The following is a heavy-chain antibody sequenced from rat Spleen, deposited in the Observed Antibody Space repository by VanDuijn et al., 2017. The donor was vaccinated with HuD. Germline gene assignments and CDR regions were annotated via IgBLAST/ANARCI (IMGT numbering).Heavy chain of an antibody. V-gene: IGHV5S23*01. CDR1: GFTFSNHD. CDR3: ARRHYGYTDYFDY. CDR2: ISLSGGYT. Sequence: EVQLVESDGGLVQPGRSLKLSCAASGFTFSNHDMAWVRQAPTKGLEWVASISLSGGYTYYRDSVKGRFTVSRDNAESALYLQMDSLRSEDTAPYYCARRHYGYTDYFDYWGQGVMVTVSS. J-gene: IGHJ2*01. D-gene: IGHD1-9*01.